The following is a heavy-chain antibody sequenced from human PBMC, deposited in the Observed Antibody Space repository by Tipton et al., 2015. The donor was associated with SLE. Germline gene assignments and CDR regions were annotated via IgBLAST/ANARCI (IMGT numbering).Heavy chain of an antibody. D-gene: IGHD6-13*01. CDR3: TRAEFSSNWYMYWHFDL. V-gene: IGHV4-30-4*08. Sequence: TLSLTCSVSGASISSGAIYWSWFRHHPGKGLAWIVYISYSGGTYYNPSLKSRVTISRDTSGNQFSLNLSSVTASDTAVYSCTRAEFSSNWYMYWHFDLWGRGTLVTVSS. J-gene: IGHJ2*01. CDR1: GASISSGAIY. CDR2: ISYSGGT.